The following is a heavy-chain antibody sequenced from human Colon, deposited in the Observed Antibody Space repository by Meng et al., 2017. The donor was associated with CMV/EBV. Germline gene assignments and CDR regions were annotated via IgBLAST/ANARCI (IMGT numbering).Heavy chain of an antibody. CDR3: ARASSGTNGLLDS. Sequence: SGFNFLSDAMSWVRQAPGKGLEWVSSFAINDGSAYYADSVKGRFTISRDNSKNTLYLQINNIRPEDTAIYYCARASSGTNGLLDSWGQGTLVTVSS. CDR2: FAINDGSA. V-gene: IGHV3-23*01. D-gene: IGHD2-8*01. J-gene: IGHJ4*02. CDR1: GFNFLSDA.